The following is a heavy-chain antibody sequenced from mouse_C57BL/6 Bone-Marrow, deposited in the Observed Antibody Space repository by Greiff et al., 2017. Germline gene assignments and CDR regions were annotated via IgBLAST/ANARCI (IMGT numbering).Heavy chain of an antibody. Sequence: QVQLKQPGAELVKPGASVKLSCKASGYTFTSYWMHWVKQRPGQGLEWIGMIHPNSGSTNYNEKFKSKATLTVDKSSSTAYMQLSSLTSEDSAVYYCARPGDPSYYFDYWGQGTTLTVSS. D-gene: IGHD3-3*01. CDR2: IHPNSGST. CDR1: GYTFTSYW. J-gene: IGHJ2*01. V-gene: IGHV1-64*01. CDR3: ARPGDPSYYFDY.